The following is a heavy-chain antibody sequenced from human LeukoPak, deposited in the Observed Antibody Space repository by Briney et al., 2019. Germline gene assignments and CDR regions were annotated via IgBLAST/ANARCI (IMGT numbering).Heavy chain of an antibody. CDR1: GFTFSDHY. D-gene: IGHD3-3*02. J-gene: IGHJ4*02. V-gene: IGHV3-72*01. CDR3: ARGREHSDY. Sequence: GGSLRLSCAASGFTFSDHYMDWVRQAPGKGLEWVARTRNKVKSYTTQYAASVKGRFTISRDDSKNSLYLQMNSLRAEDTAVYYCARGREHSDYWGQGTLVTVSS. CDR2: TRNKVKSYTT.